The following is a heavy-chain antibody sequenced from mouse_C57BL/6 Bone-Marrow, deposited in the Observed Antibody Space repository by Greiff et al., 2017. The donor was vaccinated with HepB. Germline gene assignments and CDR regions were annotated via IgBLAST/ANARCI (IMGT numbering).Heavy chain of an antibody. J-gene: IGHJ1*03. Sequence: VQLQQSGPGLVKPSQSLFLTCSITGFPITSGYYWIWIRQSPGKPLEWMGYITHSGETFYNPSLQSPISITRETSKNQFFLQLNSVTTEDTAMYYCAGDIDDYDDGLDVWGTGTTVTVSS. D-gene: IGHD2-4*01. CDR1: GFPITSGYY. CDR3: AGDIDDYDDGLDV. V-gene: IGHV12-3*01. CDR2: ITHSGET.